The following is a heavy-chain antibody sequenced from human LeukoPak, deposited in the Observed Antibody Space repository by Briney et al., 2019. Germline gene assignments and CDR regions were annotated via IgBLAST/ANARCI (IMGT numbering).Heavy chain of an antibody. V-gene: IGHV3-23*01. CDR1: GFTFSSYA. CDR2: ISGSGGST. CDR3: AKDTITRSSYPGWFDP. D-gene: IGHD3-16*02. J-gene: IGHJ5*02. Sequence: GAYLRLSCAASGFTFSSYAMSWVRQAPGKGLEWVSAISGSGGSTYYADSVKGRFTISRDNSKNTLYLQMNSLRAEDTAVYYCAKDTITRSSYPGWFDPWGQGTLVTVSS.